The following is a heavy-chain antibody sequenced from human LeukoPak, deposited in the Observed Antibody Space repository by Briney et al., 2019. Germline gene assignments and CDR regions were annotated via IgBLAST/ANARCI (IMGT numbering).Heavy chain of an antibody. V-gene: IGHV1-18*01. J-gene: IGHJ4*01. Sequence: PVASVKVSCKASGYPFDNFGLTWVRQAPGQGLEWMGWISAYNGNTHYAQKFRGRLTLTTETSTSTAYLELRSLKSDDTAVYYCARDRVGGDLTGVSLYWGQGTLVTVSS. CDR1: GYPFDNFG. CDR2: ISAYNGNT. D-gene: IGHD4-17*01. CDR3: ARDRVGGDLTGVSLY.